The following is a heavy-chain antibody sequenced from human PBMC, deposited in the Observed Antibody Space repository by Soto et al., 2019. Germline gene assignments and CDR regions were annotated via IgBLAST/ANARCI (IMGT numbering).Heavy chain of an antibody. D-gene: IGHD1-7*01. J-gene: IGHJ4*02. CDR3: ARDGIGGTIFRGYFDY. Sequence: QAQLVESGGGVVQPGRSLRLSCAASGYIFSGYGMHWVRQAPGKGLEWVAVIRYDGSNIYYADSVKGRFTISRDNPKNMLYLQMNSLGAEDTAVYYCARDGIGGTIFRGYFDYWGQGTLVTVSS. V-gene: IGHV3-33*01. CDR1: GYIFSGYG. CDR2: IRYDGSNI.